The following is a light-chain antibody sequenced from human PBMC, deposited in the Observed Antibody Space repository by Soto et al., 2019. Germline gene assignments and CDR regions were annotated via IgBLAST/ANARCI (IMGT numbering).Light chain of an antibody. CDR3: SSYTSSSRNV. J-gene: IGLJ1*01. Sequence: QSVLTQPASVSGSTGQSITISCTGTSSDVGGYNYVSWYQQHPGKAPKLMIYDVSNRPSGVSNRFSGSKSGNTASLTISGLQAEDEADYYCSSYTSSSRNVFGTGTKVTVL. V-gene: IGLV2-14*01. CDR2: DVS. CDR1: SSDVGGYNY.